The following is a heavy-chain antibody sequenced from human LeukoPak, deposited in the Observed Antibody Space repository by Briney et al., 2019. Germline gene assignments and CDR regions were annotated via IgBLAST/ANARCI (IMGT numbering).Heavy chain of an antibody. CDR2: IYPGDSDT. D-gene: IGHD5-18*01. J-gene: IGHJ4*02. CDR3: ARRGDTAVISDY. Sequence: GESLKISCKGSGYRFTSYWIAWVRQMPGKGLEWLGIIYPGDSDTRYSPSFQGQVTISADKSISTAYLQWSSLKASDTAMYYCARRGDTAVISDYWGQGTLATVSS. CDR1: GYRFTSYW. V-gene: IGHV5-51*01.